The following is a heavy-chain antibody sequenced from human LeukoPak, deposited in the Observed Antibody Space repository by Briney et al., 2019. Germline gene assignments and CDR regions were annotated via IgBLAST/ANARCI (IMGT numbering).Heavy chain of an antibody. V-gene: IGHV4-34*01. Sequence: SETLSLTCAVYGWSFNDHYWNWIRQPPGKDLEWIGEINARGDTNFNPSLKSRVTISVDTSKNQFSLTLTSMIAADTAVYYCARGQVPAARGYNWFDPWGQGTLVTVSS. J-gene: IGHJ5*02. CDR2: INARGDT. D-gene: IGHD2-2*01. CDR1: GWSFNDHY. CDR3: ARGQVPAARGYNWFDP.